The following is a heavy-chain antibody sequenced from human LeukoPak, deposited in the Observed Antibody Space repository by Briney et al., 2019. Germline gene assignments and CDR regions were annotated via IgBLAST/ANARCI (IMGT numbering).Heavy chain of an antibody. V-gene: IGHV3-23*01. CDR2: ISGSGGST. CDR3: AKEPAYCGGDCYWALGY. Sequence: GGSLRLSCAASGFTFSSYAMSWVPQAPGKGLEWVSAISGSGGSTYYADSVKGRFTISRDNSKNTLYLQMNSLRAEDTAVYYCAKEPAYCGGDCYWALGYWGQGTLVTVSS. J-gene: IGHJ4*02. CDR1: GFTFSSYA. D-gene: IGHD2-21*02.